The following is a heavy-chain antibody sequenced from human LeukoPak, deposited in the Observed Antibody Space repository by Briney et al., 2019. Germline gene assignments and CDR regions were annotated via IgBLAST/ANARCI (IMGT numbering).Heavy chain of an antibody. J-gene: IGHJ4*01. CDR3: AKVHQYDILTGYYLGENSYIDY. CDR2: ISGSGGST. CDR1: GFTFSSYA. V-gene: IGHV3-23*01. D-gene: IGHD3-9*01. Sequence: GGSLRLSCAASGFTFSSYAMSWVRQAPGKGLEWVSAISGSGGSTYYADSVKGRFTICRANSKYTVYLQMNSLIAEDTAVYYCAKVHQYDILTGYYLGENSYIDYWGQGGTVTVSS.